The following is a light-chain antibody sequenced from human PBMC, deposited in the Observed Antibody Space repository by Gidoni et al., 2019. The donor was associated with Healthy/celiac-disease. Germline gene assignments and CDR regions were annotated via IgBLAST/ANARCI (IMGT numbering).Light chain of an antibody. Sequence: EIVMTQSPATLSLSPGERATLSCRASQIVSSNFASYQQKPRQPPTLLIYVASTRATAFLARFSGSGSGTEFTLTISSLQSEDFAVYYCQQYNNWPPRTFGQGTKLEIK. CDR3: QQYNNWPPRT. CDR2: VAS. J-gene: IGKJ2*01. CDR1: QIVSSN. V-gene: IGKV3-15*01.